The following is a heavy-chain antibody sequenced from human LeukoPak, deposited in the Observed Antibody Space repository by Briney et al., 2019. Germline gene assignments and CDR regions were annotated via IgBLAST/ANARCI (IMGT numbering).Heavy chain of an antibody. CDR3: ARDITDEDPFDAFDI. V-gene: IGHV3-66*01. CDR1: GFTVSSNH. J-gene: IGHJ3*02. Sequence: GGSLRLSCAASGFTVSSNHMTWVRQAPGKGLEWVSLIYPGGDTYSTDSVKGRFTISRDNSKNTLYLQMNSLRAEDTAVYYCARDITDEDPFDAFDIWGQGTMVTVSS. CDR2: IYPGGDT.